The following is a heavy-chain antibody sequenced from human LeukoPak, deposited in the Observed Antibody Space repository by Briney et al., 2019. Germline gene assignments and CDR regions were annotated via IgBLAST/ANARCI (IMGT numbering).Heavy chain of an antibody. CDR1: GDSITSGSYF. V-gene: IGHV4-61*02. D-gene: IGHD6-6*01. Sequence: SQTLSLTCSVSGDSITSGSYFWRWVRQPAGKGLEWIGRIQASGRTSYSPSLKSRVTIPMDTSKNQFSLKLSFVTAADTALYYCARGLSSAWEVQGYWGQGTLVTVSS. CDR3: ARGLSSAWEVQGY. CDR2: IQASGRT. J-gene: IGHJ4*02.